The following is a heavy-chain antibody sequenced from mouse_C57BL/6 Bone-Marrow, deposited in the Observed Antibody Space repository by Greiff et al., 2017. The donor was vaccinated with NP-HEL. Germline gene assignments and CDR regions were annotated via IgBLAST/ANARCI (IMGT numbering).Heavy chain of an antibody. D-gene: IGHD1-1*01. CDR2: IYPRSGNT. Sequence: QVQLQQSGAELARPGASVKLSCKASGYTFTSYGISWVKQRTGQGLEWIGEIYPRSGNTYYNEKFKGKATLPADKSSSPAYMELRSLTSEDSAVYFCARRDYGSSYWYFDVWGTGTTVTVSS. J-gene: IGHJ1*03. CDR3: ARRDYGSSYWYFDV. CDR1: GYTFTSYG. V-gene: IGHV1-81*01.